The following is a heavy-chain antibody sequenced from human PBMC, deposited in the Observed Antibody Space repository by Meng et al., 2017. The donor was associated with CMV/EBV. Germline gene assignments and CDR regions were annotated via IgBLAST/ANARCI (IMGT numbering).Heavy chain of an antibody. V-gene: IGHV3-30-3*01. CDR1: GFIFSTYA. D-gene: IGHD4-23*01. CDR2: VSYDGSNK. CDR3: ARGGTRWIKVYYFDH. J-gene: IGHJ4*02. Sequence: GESLKISCTVSGFIFSTYAMHWVRQAPGKGLEWVALVSYDGSNKYYADSVKGRFTISRDNSKNTLYLQMNSLRPEDTAVYYCARGGTRWIKVYYFDHWGQGTLVTVPQ.